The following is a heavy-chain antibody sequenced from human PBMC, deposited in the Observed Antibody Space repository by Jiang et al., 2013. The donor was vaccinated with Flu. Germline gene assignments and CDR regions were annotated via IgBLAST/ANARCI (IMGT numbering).Heavy chain of an antibody. CDR1: GFTFSDYY. V-gene: IGHV3-11*01. CDR3: ARRYTNYYDSSGYNYYFDY. D-gene: IGHD3-22*01. CDR2: ISSSGSTI. J-gene: IGHJ4*02. Sequence: GLVKPGGSLRLSCAASGFTFSDYYMSWIRQAPGKGLEWVSYISSSGSTIYYADSVKGRFTISRDNAKNSLYLQMNSLRAEDTAVYYCARRYTNYYDSSGYNYYFDYWGQGTLVTVSS.